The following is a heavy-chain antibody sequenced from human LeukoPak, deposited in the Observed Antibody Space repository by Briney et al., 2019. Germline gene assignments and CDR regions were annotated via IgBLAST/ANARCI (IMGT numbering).Heavy chain of an antibody. V-gene: IGHV3-23*01. Sequence: GGSLRLSCTASGFAFSVYAMSWLRQPPGKGLEWVSTINANSGTTSYAASVRGRFTISRDNSKNTLYLQMNSLSAEDTAVYYCARDVGTFDSSGLDYWGQGTLVTVSS. D-gene: IGHD3-22*01. CDR2: INANSGTT. J-gene: IGHJ4*02. CDR1: GFAFSVYA. CDR3: ARDVGTFDSSGLDY.